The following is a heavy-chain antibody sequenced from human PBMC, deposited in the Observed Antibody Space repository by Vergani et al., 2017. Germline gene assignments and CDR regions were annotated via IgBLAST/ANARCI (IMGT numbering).Heavy chain of an antibody. CDR2: ISYDGTQK. Sequence: QVHLVESGGGVVQPGRSLRLSCVVSGFTSRYYGMHWVRQAPGKGREWVAVISYDGTQKYYADSVKGRFTNSRDNSKSTLYLPMNSLRTEDTAVYYCATKSCGTPGCQIGYFREWGQGTLVAVPS. CDR3: ATKSCGTPGCQIGYFRE. V-gene: IGHV3-30*03. CDR1: GFTSRYYG. J-gene: IGHJ1*01. D-gene: IGHD1-1*01.